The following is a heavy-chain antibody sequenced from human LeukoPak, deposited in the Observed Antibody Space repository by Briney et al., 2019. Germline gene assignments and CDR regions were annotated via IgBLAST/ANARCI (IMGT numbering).Heavy chain of an antibody. V-gene: IGHV1-18*01. J-gene: IGHJ3*02. Sequence: ASVKVSCKASGYTFTSYGISWVRQAPGQGLEWMGWISAYNGNTNYAQKLQGRVTMTTDTSTSTAYMELRSLRSDDTAVYYYARFFDYDFWSGYSRDAFDIWGQGTMVTVSS. CDR3: ARFFDYDFWSGYSRDAFDI. CDR1: GYTFTSYG. D-gene: IGHD3-3*01. CDR2: ISAYNGNT.